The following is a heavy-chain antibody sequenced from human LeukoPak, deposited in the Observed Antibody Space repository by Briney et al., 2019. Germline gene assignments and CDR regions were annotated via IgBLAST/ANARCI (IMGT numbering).Heavy chain of an antibody. V-gene: IGHV6-1*01. J-gene: IGHJ4*02. D-gene: IGHD3-16*01. CDR3: ARTLGLYYFDY. CDR1: GDSVSSNSAA. CDR2: TYYRSKWYN. Sequence: SQTLSLTCAISGDSVSSNSAAWNRVRQSPSRGLEWLGRTYYRSKWYNDYTLSVKSRITINADTSKNQFSLHLNSVTPEDTAVYYCARTLGLYYFDYWGQGTLVTVSS.